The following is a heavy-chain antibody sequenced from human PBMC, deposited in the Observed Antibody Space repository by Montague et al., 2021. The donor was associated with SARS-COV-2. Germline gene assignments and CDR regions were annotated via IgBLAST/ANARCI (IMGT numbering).Heavy chain of an antibody. CDR3: TRDYRSIVGDGLDI. V-gene: IGHV3-48*03. CDR1: GFTFSNYD. Sequence: SLRRSCAASGFTFSNYDMNWVRQAPGKGPEWISYISTSAYTTSYAGSVKGRFTTSRDNGKNSLYLQMNSLRVEDTAVYYCTRDYRSIVGDGLDIWGQGTKVTVSS. J-gene: IGHJ3*02. CDR2: ISTSAYTT. D-gene: IGHD3-16*02.